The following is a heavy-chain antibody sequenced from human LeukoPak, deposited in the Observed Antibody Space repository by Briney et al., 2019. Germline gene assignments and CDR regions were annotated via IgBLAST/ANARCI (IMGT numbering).Heavy chain of an antibody. Sequence: GGSLRLSCAASGFTFSSYAMIWVRQAPGKGLEWVSAIVGDGGSTYYADSVKGRFTVSRDNSKNTLVVQMNGLRAEDTAIYYCATSPKGLSQGSFWGQGTLVTVSS. D-gene: IGHD3-10*01. CDR1: GFTFSSYA. CDR3: ATSPKGLSQGSF. V-gene: IGHV3-23*01. J-gene: IGHJ4*02. CDR2: IVGDGGST.